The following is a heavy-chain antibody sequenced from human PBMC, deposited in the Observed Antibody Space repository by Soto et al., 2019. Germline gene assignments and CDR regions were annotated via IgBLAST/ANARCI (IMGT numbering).Heavy chain of an antibody. CDR2: INPSGGST. D-gene: IGHD6-19*01. J-gene: IGHJ5*02. Sequence: ASVKVSCKASGYTFTSYYMHWVRQAPGQGLEWMGIINPSGGSTSYAQKFQGRVTMTRDTSTSTVYMELSSLRSEDTAVYYCARDLAVAPQPPGWFDPWGQGTQVTVSS. V-gene: IGHV1-46*01. CDR3: ARDLAVAPQPPGWFDP. CDR1: GYTFTSYY.